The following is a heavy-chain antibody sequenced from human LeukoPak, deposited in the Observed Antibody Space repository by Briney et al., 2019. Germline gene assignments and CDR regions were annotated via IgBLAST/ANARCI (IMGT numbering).Heavy chain of an antibody. V-gene: IGHV3-23*01. CDR3: AKRGVVIRVFLVGFHKEAYYFDS. Sequence: GGSLRLSCAVSGITLSNYGVSWVRQAPGKGLEWVAGLSGSGGGTNYADSVQGRFTISRDNPKNTLYLQMNSLRAEDTAVYFCAKRGVVIRVFLVGFHKEAYYFDSWGQGALVTVPS. CDR1: GITLSNYG. CDR2: LSGSGGGT. J-gene: IGHJ4*02. D-gene: IGHD3-10*01.